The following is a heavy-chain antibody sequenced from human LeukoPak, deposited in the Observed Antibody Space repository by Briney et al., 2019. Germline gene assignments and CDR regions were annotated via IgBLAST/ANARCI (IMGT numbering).Heavy chain of an antibody. D-gene: IGHD3-3*01. CDR3: ARHGMQRDYDFWSGYLYYFDY. J-gene: IGHJ4*02. CDR2: IYYCVST. V-gene: IGHV4-39*01. Sequence: PSETLSLTCTVSVGSISSSSYYWGWIRQPPGNGLVWIVSIYYCVSTYYNPALKSRVTISVDTSKNQFSLKLSSVTAADTAVYYCARHGMQRDYDFWSGYLYYFDYWGQGTLVTVSS. CDR1: VGSISSSSYY.